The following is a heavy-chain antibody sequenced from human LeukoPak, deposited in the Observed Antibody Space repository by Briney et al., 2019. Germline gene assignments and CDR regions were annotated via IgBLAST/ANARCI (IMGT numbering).Heavy chain of an antibody. CDR2: ISAYNGNT. D-gene: IGHD6-19*01. V-gene: IGHV1-18*01. CDR3: AREVAVAGSGWFDP. Sequence: ASVKVSCKASGYTFTSYGISWVRQAPGQGLEWMGWISAYNGNTNYAQKLQGRVTMTTDTSTSTAYMELRSLRSEDTAVYYCAREVAVAGSGWFDPWGQGTLVTVSS. CDR1: GYTFTSYG. J-gene: IGHJ5*02.